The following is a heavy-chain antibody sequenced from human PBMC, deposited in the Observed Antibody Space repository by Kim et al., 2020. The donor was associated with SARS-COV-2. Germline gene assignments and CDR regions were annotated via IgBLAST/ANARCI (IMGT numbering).Heavy chain of an antibody. CDR2: INPNSGGT. J-gene: IGHJ5*02. Sequence: RQAPGQGLEWMGWINPNSGGTNYAQKFQGRVTMTRDTSISTAYMELSRLRSDDTAVYYCARGFGNNNWFDPWGQGTLVTVSS. D-gene: IGHD3-10*01. V-gene: IGHV1-2*02. CDR3: ARGFGNNNWFDP.